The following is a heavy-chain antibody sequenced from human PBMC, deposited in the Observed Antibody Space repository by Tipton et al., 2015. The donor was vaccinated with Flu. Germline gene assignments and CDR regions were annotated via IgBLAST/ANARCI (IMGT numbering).Heavy chain of an antibody. CDR2: ISAYNGNT. Sequence: QSGAEVKEPGSSVSVSCKASGGTFGDNAVSWVRQAPGQGLEWMGWISAYNGNTNYAQKLQGRVTMTTDTSTSTAYMELRSLRSDDTAVYYCARDSVVAGAFDYWGQGTLVTVSS. D-gene: IGHD6-19*01. CDR3: ARDSVVAGAFDY. V-gene: IGHV1-18*01. J-gene: IGHJ4*02. CDR1: GGTFGDNA.